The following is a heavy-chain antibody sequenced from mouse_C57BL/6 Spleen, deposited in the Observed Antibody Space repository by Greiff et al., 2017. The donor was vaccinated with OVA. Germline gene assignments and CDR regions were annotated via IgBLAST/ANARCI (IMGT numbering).Heavy chain of an antibody. Sequence: VQLQQPGAELVKPGASVKLSCKASGYTFTSYWMQWVKQRPGQGLEWIGEIDPSDSYTNYNQKFKGKATLTVDTSSSTAYMQLSSLTSEDSAVYYCARAGYSYAMDYWGQGTSVTVSS. CDR2: IDPSDSYT. CDR3: ARAGYSYAMDY. V-gene: IGHV1-50*01. CDR1: GYTFTSYW. D-gene: IGHD2-3*01. J-gene: IGHJ4*01.